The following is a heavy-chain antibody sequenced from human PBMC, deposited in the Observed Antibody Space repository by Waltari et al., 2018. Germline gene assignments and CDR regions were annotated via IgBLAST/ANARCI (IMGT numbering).Heavy chain of an antibody. V-gene: IGHV3-53*01. J-gene: IGHJ4*01. Sequence: DVQLVASGGGLVQPGGSLRLACAVSGFSVNDNYMAWVRQAPGQPLEWVSLIYAVGSTNYAASGNGRFTILRDKSRNILALHMGSVRVEDTALYYCAGGHGEFLNYWGHGTLVTVSS. CDR1: GFSVNDNY. CDR3: AGGHGEFLNY. D-gene: IGHD3-10*01. CDR2: IYAVGST.